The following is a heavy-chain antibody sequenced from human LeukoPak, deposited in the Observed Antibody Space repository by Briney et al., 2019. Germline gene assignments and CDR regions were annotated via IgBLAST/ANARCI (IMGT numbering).Heavy chain of an antibody. CDR2: IHYSGST. CDR3: ARVLMVRGVIITSVRAFDI. D-gene: IGHD3-10*01. J-gene: IGHJ3*02. CDR1: GGSISSYY. V-gene: IGHV4-59*01. Sequence: PSETLSLTCTVSGGSISSYYWSWIRQPPGKGLEWIGYIHYSGSTNYNPSLKSRVTISVDTSKNQFSLKLSSVTAADTAVYYCARVLMVRGVIITSVRAFDIWGQGTMVTVSS.